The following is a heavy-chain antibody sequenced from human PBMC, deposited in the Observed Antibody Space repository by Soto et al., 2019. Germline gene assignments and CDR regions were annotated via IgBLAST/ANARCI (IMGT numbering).Heavy chain of an antibody. J-gene: IGHJ4*02. Sequence: PSETLSLTCAVYGVSFSGYYWSWILQPPGKGLEWIGEINHSGSTNYNPSLKSRVTISVDTSKNQFSLKLSSVTAADTAVYYCASELGDCSSTSCYNSPYFDYWGQGTLFSVSS. V-gene: IGHV4-34*01. CDR1: GVSFSGYY. CDR2: INHSGST. CDR3: ASELGDCSSTSCYNSPYFDY. D-gene: IGHD2-2*02.